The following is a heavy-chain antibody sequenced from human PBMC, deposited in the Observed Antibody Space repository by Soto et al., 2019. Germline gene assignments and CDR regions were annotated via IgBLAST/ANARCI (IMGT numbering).Heavy chain of an antibody. J-gene: IGHJ6*02. Sequence: QITLKESGPTLVKPTQTLTLTCTFSGFSLSTTGEGVGWIRQPPGKALEWLALIYWDADKRYNPSLKGRLTTHKYHSNKQEVLTMTTMDPVDTATYYCVQSRCGGDCLPSYSSISYSGLDVWGQGTTVTVSS. CDR3: VQSRCGGDCLPSYSSISYSGLDV. D-gene: IGHD2-21*02. V-gene: IGHV2-5*02. CDR2: IYWDADK. CDR1: GFSLSTTGEG.